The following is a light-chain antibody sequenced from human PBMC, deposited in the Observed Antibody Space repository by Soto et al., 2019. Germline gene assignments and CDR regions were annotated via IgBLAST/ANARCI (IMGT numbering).Light chain of an antibody. J-gene: IGKJ2*01. CDR2: AAS. CDR1: QDIARS. CDR3: QKYHTFPYT. Sequence: DIQLTQSPSSLSASVGDRVTLACQASQDIARSLSWFQQKPGKAPNLLIYAASNLEAGVPSRFSAGGSGTNFSLIISSLQPQDIATYYCQKYHTFPYTFGRGTKL. V-gene: IGKV1-33*01.